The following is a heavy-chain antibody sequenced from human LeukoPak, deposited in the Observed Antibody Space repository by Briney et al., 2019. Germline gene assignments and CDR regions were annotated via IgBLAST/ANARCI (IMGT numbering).Heavy chain of an antibody. CDR1: GGSISSYY. CDR2: IYYSGST. V-gene: IGHV4-59*08. J-gene: IGHJ4*02. D-gene: IGHD3-22*01. Sequence: SETLSLTCTVSGGSISSYYWSWIRQPPGKGLEWIGYIYYSGSTNYNPSLKSRVTISVDTSKNQFSLKLSSVTAADTAVYYCARIPGSSGYLSDPFDYWGQGTLVTVSS. CDR3: ARIPGSSGYLSDPFDY.